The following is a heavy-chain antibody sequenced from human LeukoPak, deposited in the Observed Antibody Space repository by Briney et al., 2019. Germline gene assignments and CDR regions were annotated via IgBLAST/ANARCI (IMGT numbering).Heavy chain of an antibody. D-gene: IGHD6-13*01. CDR3: ASLRQLVEEFDP. V-gene: IGHV4-34*01. CDR2: INHSGST. Sequence: GSLRLSCAASGFTFSSYSMNWIRQPPGKGLEWIGEINHSGSTNYNPSLKSRVTISVDTSKNQFSLKLSSVTAADTAVYYCASLRQLVEEFDPWGQGTLVTVSS. J-gene: IGHJ5*02. CDR1: GFTFSSYS.